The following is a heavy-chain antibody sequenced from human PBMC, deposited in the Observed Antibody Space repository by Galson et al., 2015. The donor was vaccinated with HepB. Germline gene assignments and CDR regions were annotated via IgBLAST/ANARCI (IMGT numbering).Heavy chain of an antibody. CDR3: VRDAASDQDGMFKCGMDV. V-gene: IGHV3-7*01. D-gene: IGHD2-15*01. Sequence: SLRLSCAASGFTFSSYGMTWVRQAPGKGLEWVAKIKPDGTKKYYADSVKGRFTISRDNARNSLYLQMNNLRVEDTAVYYCVRDAASDQDGMFKCGMDVWGQGTPVTVSS. CDR2: IKPDGTKK. CDR1: GFTFSSYG. J-gene: IGHJ6*02.